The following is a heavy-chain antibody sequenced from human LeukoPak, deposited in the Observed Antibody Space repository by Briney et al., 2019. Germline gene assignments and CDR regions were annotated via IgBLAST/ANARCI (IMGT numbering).Heavy chain of an antibody. V-gene: IGHV3-7*05. CDR1: GFTFSSYW. D-gene: IGHD5-18*01. J-gene: IGHJ4*02. Sequence: PGGSLRLSCAASGFTFSSYWMSWVRQAPGKGLEWVANIKQDGSEKYYVDSVKGRFSVSRDNSKNTLYLQMNSLRAEDTAVYYCASARGSNYGSLGDWGQGTLVTVSS. CDR2: IKQDGSEK. CDR3: ASARGSNYGSLGD.